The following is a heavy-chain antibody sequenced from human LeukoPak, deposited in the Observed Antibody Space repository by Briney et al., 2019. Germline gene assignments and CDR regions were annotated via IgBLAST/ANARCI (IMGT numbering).Heavy chain of an antibody. J-gene: IGHJ4*02. D-gene: IGHD3-3*02. V-gene: IGHV3-48*04. Sequence: GGSLRLSCAASGFTFSSYWMNWARQAPGKGLEWVSYISDSGTTVYYADSVKGRFTISRDNAKSSLYLQMNSLRAEDTAVYYCARDLHLGSIKRPPFDYWGQGTLVTVSS. CDR2: ISDSGTTV. CDR1: GFTFSSYW. CDR3: ARDLHLGSIKRPPFDY.